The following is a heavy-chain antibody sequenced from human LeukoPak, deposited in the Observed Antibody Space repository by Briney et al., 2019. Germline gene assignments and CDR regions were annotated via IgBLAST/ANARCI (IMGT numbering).Heavy chain of an antibody. J-gene: IGHJ4*02. D-gene: IGHD2-21*02. Sequence: GASVKVSCKASGYTFTSYGVTWVRQAPGQGLEWMGIINPSGGSTSYAQKFQGRVTMTRDTSTSTVYMELSGLRSEDTAVYYCARDGGVVTAPPDYWGQGTLVTVSS. CDR1: GYTFTSYG. V-gene: IGHV1-46*01. CDR2: INPSGGST. CDR3: ARDGGVVTAPPDY.